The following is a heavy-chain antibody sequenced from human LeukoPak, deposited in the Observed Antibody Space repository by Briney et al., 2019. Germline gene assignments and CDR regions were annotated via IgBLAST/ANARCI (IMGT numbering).Heavy chain of an antibody. CDR3: AKDSNYWSFDY. CDR2: IRYFGTTT. J-gene: IGHJ4*02. CDR1: GFTFSSYA. Sequence: GRSLRLSCAASGFTFSSYAMHWVRQAPGKGLEWVAHIRYFGTTTYYADSVKGRFTISRDTSTNTLYLQMNSLRPEDTALYFCAKDSNYWSFDYWGQGTLVTVSS. D-gene: IGHD1-1*01. V-gene: IGHV3-30-3*01.